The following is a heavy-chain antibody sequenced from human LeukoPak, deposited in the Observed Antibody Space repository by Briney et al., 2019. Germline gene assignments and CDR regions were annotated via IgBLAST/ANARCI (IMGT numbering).Heavy chain of an antibody. CDR1: GYTFTSYY. CDR2: INPSGGST. D-gene: IGHD3-22*01. Sequence: ASVKVSCKASGYTFTSYYTHWVRQAPGQGLEWMGIINPSGGSTGYAQKFQGRINMTRDTSTGTVYMELSSLTSDDTAVYYCARAKYYDSIGYPLTFDYWGQGTLVTVSS. V-gene: IGHV1-46*01. CDR3: ARAKYYDSIGYPLTFDY. J-gene: IGHJ4*02.